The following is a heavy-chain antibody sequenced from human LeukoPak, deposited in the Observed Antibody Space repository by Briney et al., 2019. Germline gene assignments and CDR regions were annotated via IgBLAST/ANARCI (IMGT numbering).Heavy chain of an antibody. CDR1: GGTFSSYA. J-gene: IGHJ4*02. V-gene: IGHV1-69*04. D-gene: IGHD2-2*01. CDR3: ARDRCSSTSCSTGYFDY. CDR2: IIPILGIA. Sequence: SVKVSCKASGGTFSSYAISWVRQAPGQGLEWMGRIIPILGIANYAQKFQGRVTITADKSTSTAYMELSSLRSEDTAVYYCARDRCSSTSCSTGYFDYWGQGTLVTVSS.